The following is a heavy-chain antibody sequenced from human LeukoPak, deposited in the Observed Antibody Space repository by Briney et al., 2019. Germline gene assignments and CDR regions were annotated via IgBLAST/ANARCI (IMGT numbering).Heavy chain of an antibody. Sequence: SETRSLTCIVSGYSISSGYYWSWIRQPPGKGLEWIGYIYSSGSTIYNPSLKSRVTISIDTSKNQFSLKLISVTAEDTAVYYCAGDWNWGQGTLVTVSS. CDR3: AGDWN. D-gene: IGHD3-3*01. CDR2: IYSSGST. V-gene: IGHV4-61*01. CDR1: GYSISSGYY. J-gene: IGHJ4*02.